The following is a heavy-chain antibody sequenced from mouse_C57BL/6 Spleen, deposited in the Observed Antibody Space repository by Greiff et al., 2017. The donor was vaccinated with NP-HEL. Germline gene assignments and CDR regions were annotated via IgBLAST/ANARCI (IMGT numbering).Heavy chain of an antibody. Sequence: VQLQQSGPVLVKPGASVKMSCKASGYTFTDYYMNWVKQSHGKSLEWIGVINPYNGGTSYNQKFKGKATLTVDKSSSTAYMELNSLTSEDSAVYYCARSGIYYDYDDYAMDYWGQGTSVTVSS. D-gene: IGHD2-4*01. CDR1: GYTFTDYY. J-gene: IGHJ4*01. CDR3: ARSGIYYDYDDYAMDY. CDR2: INPYNGGT. V-gene: IGHV1-19*01.